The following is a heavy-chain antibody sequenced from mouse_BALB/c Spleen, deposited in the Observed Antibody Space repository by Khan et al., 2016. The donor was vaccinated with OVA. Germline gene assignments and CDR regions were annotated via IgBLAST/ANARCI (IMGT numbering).Heavy chain of an antibody. V-gene: IGHV2-6-4*01. Sequence: VKLLESGPGLVAPSQSLSITCTVSGFSLSRYNIHWVRQPPGKGLEWLGMIWGGGGTDYNSTLKIRLLISKDNSKSQVFLKMNSLQTDDTAMYYCARAYDRYDDYYAMDYWGQGTSVTVSS. D-gene: IGHD2-14*01. CDR2: IWGGGGT. CDR3: ARAYDRYDDYYAMDY. J-gene: IGHJ4*01. CDR1: GFSLSRYN.